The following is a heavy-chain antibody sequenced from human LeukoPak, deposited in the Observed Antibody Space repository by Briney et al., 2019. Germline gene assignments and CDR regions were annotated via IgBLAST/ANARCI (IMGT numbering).Heavy chain of an antibody. CDR2: IYQNGNT. D-gene: IGHD3-22*01. Sequence: SETLSLTCTAYGASTSSYFWSWIRQAPGKGLEWIGYIYQNGNTIYNPSLRSRVSIAIDTSNNQFSLELTSVTAADTAVYYCARERPSYHTSDYFKFFDHWGQGSLVTVSS. CDR1: GASTSSYF. CDR3: ARERPSYHTSDYFKFFDH. V-gene: IGHV4-59*01. J-gene: IGHJ4*02.